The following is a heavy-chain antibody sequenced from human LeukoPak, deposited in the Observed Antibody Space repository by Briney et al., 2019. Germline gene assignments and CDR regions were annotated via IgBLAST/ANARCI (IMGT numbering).Heavy chain of an antibody. Sequence: GSLRLSCAASGXTFSSYGMHWVRQAPGKGLEWVAFISYDGSNEYYADSVKGRFTISRDKSKNTLYLQMNSLRAEDTAAYYCAKDRSSSWTWTIDYWGQGTLVTVSS. J-gene: IGHJ4*02. D-gene: IGHD6-13*01. V-gene: IGHV3-30*18. CDR1: GXTFSSYG. CDR2: ISYDGSNE. CDR3: AKDRSSSWTWTIDY.